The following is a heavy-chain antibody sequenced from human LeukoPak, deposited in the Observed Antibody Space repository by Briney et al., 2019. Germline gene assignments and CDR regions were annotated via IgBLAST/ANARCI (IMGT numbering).Heavy chain of an antibody. CDR2: INHSGST. CDR1: GGSFSGYY. Sequence: PSETLSLTCAVYGGSFSGYYWSWIRQPPGKGLEWIGEINHSGSTNYNPSLKSRVTISVDTSKNQFSLKLSSVTAADTAVYYCARCLSYYYYYMDVWGQGTLVTVSS. V-gene: IGHV4-34*01. J-gene: IGHJ6*03. CDR3: ARCLSYYYYYMDV.